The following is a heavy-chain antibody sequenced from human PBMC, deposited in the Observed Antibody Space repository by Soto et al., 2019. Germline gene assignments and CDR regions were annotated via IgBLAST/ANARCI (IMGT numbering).Heavy chain of an antibody. J-gene: IGHJ5*02. CDR3: ARARITIFGVVIRLNWFDP. V-gene: IGHV1-8*01. CDR1: GYTFTSYD. Sequence: ASVKVSCKASGYTFTSYDINWVRQATGQGLEWMGWMNPNSGNTGYAQKFQGRVTMTTDTSTSTAYMELRSLRSDDTAAYYCARARITIFGVVIRLNWFDPWGQGTLVTVSS. D-gene: IGHD3-3*01. CDR2: MNPNSGNT.